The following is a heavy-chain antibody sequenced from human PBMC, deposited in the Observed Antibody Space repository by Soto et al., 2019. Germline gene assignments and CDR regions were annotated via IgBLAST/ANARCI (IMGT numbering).Heavy chain of an antibody. CDR3: ARAPPYSSSFDY. CDR1: GFTFSTYE. D-gene: IGHD6-6*01. J-gene: IGHJ4*02. CDR2: ISGSGGTI. V-gene: IGHV3-48*03. Sequence: TGGSLRLSCAASGFTFSTYEMNWVRQAPGKGLEWVSYISGSGGTIFYADSVKGRFTISRDNSKNTLYPQMNSLRAEDTAVYYCARAPPYSSSFDYWGQGTLVTVSS.